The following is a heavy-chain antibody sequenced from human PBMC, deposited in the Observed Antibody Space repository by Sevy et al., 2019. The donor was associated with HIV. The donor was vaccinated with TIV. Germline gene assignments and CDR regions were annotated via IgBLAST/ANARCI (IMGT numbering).Heavy chain of an antibody. CDR3: AKYNMAQVTMVRGVMVYYYYGMDV. CDR2: ISGSGGST. J-gene: IGHJ6*02. V-gene: IGHV3-23*01. Sequence: GGSLRLSCAASGFTFSIYAMSWVRQAPGKGLEWVSAISGSGGSTYYADSVKGRFTISRDNSKNTLYLQMNSLRAEDTAVYYCAKYNMAQVTMVRGVMVYYYYGMDVWGQGTTVTVSS. D-gene: IGHD3-10*01. CDR1: GFTFSIYA.